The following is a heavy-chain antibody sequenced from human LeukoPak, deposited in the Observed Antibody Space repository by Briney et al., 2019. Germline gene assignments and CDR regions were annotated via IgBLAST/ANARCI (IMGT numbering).Heavy chain of an antibody. D-gene: IGHD6-13*01. CDR3: ARGYGGSWLHS. V-gene: IGHV3-48*04. CDR2: IDGGGGTT. J-gene: IGHJ5*02. CDR1: EFTFSSYS. Sequence: PGGSLRLSCAASEFTFSSYSMSWVRQAPGKGLEWISYIDGGGGTTHYADSVGGRFTISRDNAKNSLYLQMNSLRVDDSALYYCARGYGGSWLHSWGPGTLVTVSS.